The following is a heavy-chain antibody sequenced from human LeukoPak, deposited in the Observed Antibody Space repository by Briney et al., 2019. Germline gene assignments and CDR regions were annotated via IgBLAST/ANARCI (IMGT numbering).Heavy chain of an antibody. Sequence: GGSLRLSCAASGFTFSSYSMNWVRQAPGKGLEWVSSISSSSSYIYYADSVKGRFTISRDNAKSSLYLQMNSLRAEDTAVYYCVPLLLPLPFDYWGQGTLVTVSS. CDR3: VPLLLPLPFDY. CDR1: GFTFSSYS. V-gene: IGHV3-21*01. D-gene: IGHD2/OR15-2a*01. CDR2: ISSSSSYI. J-gene: IGHJ4*02.